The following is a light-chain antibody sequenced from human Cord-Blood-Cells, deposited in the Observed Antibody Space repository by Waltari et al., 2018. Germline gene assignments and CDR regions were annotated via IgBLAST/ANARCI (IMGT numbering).Light chain of an antibody. J-gene: IGKJ4*01. CDR3: QQSYSTPLT. CDR1: QSISSY. V-gene: IGKV1-39*01. CDR2: AAS. Sequence: DIQMTQSPSSLSASVGASVTITCRASQSISSYLNWYQQKPGKAAKLLIYAASSLQSGVPSRFSGSGSGTDFTLTINSLQPEDFATYYGQQSYSTPLTFGGGTKVEIK.